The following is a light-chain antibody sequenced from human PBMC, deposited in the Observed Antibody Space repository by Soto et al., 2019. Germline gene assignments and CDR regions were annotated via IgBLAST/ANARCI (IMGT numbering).Light chain of an antibody. J-gene: IGKJ3*01. CDR1: QAIGSY. CDR3: QQVDSYPRT. Sequence: IPLTQSPSSLSASVGDTVTITCRASQAIGSYFAWYQQRPGTAPKLLIYSASTLHSGVPSRFSGCGSGTDFTLTISSLQPEDFATYYCQQVDSYPRTFGPGTTVEI. CDR2: SAS. V-gene: IGKV1-9*01.